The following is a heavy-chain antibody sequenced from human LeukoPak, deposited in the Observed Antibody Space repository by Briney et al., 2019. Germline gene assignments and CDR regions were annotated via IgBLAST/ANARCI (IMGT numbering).Heavy chain of an antibody. Sequence: GESLRLSCAASGFTFSIYSMTWVRQAPGKGLEWVSGISNSGGSANYADSVKGRFTISRDNSKNTLYLQMNSLRAEDTAVYYCTRGLLSFDYWGQGTLVTVSS. V-gene: IGHV3-23*01. CDR1: GFTFSIYS. D-gene: IGHD2-15*01. CDR2: ISNSGGSA. CDR3: TRGLLSFDY. J-gene: IGHJ4*02.